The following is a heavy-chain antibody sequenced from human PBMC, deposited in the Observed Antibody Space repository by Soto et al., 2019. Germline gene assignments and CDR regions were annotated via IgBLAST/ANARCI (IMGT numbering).Heavy chain of an antibody. J-gene: IGHJ3*02. V-gene: IGHV3-30*18. CDR2: ISYDGSNK. CDR3: AKDLRFSRSKRPLYAFDI. CDR1: GFTFSSHG. D-gene: IGHD3-3*01. Sequence: GGSLRLSCAASGFTFSSHGMHWVRQAPGKGLEWVAVISYDGSNKYYADSVKGRFTISRDNSKNTLYLQMNSLRAEDTAVYYCAKDLRFSRSKRPLYAFDIWGQGTMVTVSS.